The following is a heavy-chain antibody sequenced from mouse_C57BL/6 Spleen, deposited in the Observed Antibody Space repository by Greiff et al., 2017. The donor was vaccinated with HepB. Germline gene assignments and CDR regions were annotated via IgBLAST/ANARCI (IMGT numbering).Heavy chain of an antibody. CDR3: ARQAGGYVDV. CDR2: IYPGDGDT. CDR1: GYAFSSSW. V-gene: IGHV1-82*01. Sequence: VQLQQSGPELVKPGASVKISCKASGYAFSSSWMNWVKQRPGKGLEWIGRIYPGDGDTNYNGKFKGKATLTADKSSSTAYMQLSSLTSEDSAVYFCARQAGGYVDVWGTGTTVTVSS. D-gene: IGHD3-2*02. J-gene: IGHJ1*03.